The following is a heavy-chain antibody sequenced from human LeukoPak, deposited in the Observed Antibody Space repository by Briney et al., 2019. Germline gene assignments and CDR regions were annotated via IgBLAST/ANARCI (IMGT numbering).Heavy chain of an antibody. V-gene: IGHV3-7*01. CDR2: IKQDGNEK. CDR1: GFTFSSYW. D-gene: IGHD1-26*01. Sequence: PGGSLRLSCAASGFTFSSYWMSWVRQAPGKGLEWVAHIKQDGNEKYYVDSVKGRFTISRDNAKNSPYMQMNSLRAEDTAVYYCARDTWEKRYSGFDYWGQGTLVTVSS. J-gene: IGHJ4*02. CDR3: ARDTWEKRYSGFDY.